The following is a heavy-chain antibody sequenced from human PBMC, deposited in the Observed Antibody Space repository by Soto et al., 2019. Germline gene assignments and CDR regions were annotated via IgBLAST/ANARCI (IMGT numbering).Heavy chain of an antibody. Sequence: QVQLQESGPGLVKPSQTLSLTCTVSGGSISSGGYYWSWIRQHPGKGLEWIGYIYYSGSTYHNPSLTGRVTISVDTSKNQFSLKLSSVTAADTAVYYCARRHCSSTSCYLDIWGQGTMVTVSS. CDR2: IYYSGST. V-gene: IGHV4-31*03. CDR3: ARRHCSSTSCYLDI. J-gene: IGHJ3*02. CDR1: GGSISSGGYY. D-gene: IGHD2-2*01.